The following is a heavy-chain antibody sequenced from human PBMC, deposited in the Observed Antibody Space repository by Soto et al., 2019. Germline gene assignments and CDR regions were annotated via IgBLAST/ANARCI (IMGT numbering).Heavy chain of an antibody. Sequence: WGSLRLCCAASGFTFSDYYMSWIRQAPGKGLEWVSYISSSGSTIYYADSVKGRFTISRDNAKNSLYLQMNSLRAEDTAVYYCVREGTYYDYIWGSYLHDAFDIWGQGTMVTVSS. V-gene: IGHV3-11*01. J-gene: IGHJ3*02. CDR3: VREGTYYDYIWGSYLHDAFDI. CDR2: ISSSGSTI. CDR1: GFTFSDYY. D-gene: IGHD3-16*02.